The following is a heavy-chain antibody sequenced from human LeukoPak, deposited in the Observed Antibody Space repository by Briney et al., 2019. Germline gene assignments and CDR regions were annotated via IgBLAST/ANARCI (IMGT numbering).Heavy chain of an antibody. V-gene: IGHV1-69*13. D-gene: IGHD3-9*01. CDR2: IIPIFGTA. J-gene: IGHJ4*02. CDR3: ARAEDDILTGYSTLDH. Sequence: PPASVKVSCKASGGTFSSYAISWVRQAPGQGLEWMGGIIPIFGTANYAQKFQGRVTITADESTSTAYMELSSLRSEDTAVYYCARAEDDILTGYSTLDHWGQGTLVTVSS. CDR1: GGTFSSYA.